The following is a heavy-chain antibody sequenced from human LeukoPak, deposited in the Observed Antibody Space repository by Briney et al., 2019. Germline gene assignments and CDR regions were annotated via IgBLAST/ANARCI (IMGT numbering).Heavy chain of an antibody. CDR1: GYTFTSYG. CDR2: ISAYNGNT. Sequence: ASVKVSCKASGYTFTSYGISWARQAPGQGLEWMGWISAYNGNTNYAQKLQGRVTMTTDTSTSTAYMELRSLRSDDTAVYYCAKDFRRLGEFDAFDIWGQGTMVTVSS. D-gene: IGHD3-16*01. J-gene: IGHJ3*02. V-gene: IGHV1-18*01. CDR3: AKDFRRLGEFDAFDI.